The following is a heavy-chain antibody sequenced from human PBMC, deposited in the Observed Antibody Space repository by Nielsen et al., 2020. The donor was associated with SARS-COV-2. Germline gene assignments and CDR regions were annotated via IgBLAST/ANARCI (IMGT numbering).Heavy chain of an antibody. CDR2: ISWNSGSI. D-gene: IGHD3-3*01. V-gene: IGHV3-9*01. J-gene: IGHJ6*03. CDR3: ARDGPWAFWSGSLSVYYYMDV. CDR1: GFTFDDYA. Sequence: GGSLRLSCAASGFTFDDYAMHWVRQAPGKGLEWVSGISWNSGSIGYADSVKGRFTISRDNAKNSLYLQMDSLRAEDTAVYYCARDGPWAFWSGSLSVYYYMDVWGKGTTVTVSS.